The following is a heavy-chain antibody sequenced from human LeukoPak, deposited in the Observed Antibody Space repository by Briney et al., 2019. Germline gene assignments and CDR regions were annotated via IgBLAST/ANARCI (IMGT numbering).Heavy chain of an antibody. CDR1: GGSISSYY. V-gene: IGHV4-59*08. CDR2: IYYSGST. J-gene: IGHJ4*02. D-gene: IGHD6-13*01. CDR3: ARRRIAGEFDY. Sequence: SETLSLTGTVSGGSISSYYWSWIRQPPGKGLEWIGYIYYSGSTNYNPSLKSRVTISVDTSKNQFSLKLSSVTAADTAVYYCARRRIAGEFDYWGQGTLITVSS.